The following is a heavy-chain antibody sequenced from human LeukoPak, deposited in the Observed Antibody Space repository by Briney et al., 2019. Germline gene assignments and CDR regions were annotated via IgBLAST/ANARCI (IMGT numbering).Heavy chain of an antibody. V-gene: IGHV7-4-1*02. CDR1: GGTFSSYA. CDR3: ARDFGIAVAGSKFDP. Sequence: ASVKVSCKASGGTFSSYAISWVRQAPGQGLEWMGWINTNTGNPTYAQGFTGRFVFSLDTSVSTAYLQISSLKAEDTAVYYCARDFGIAVAGSKFDPWGQGTLVTVSS. J-gene: IGHJ5*02. CDR2: INTNTGNP. D-gene: IGHD6-19*01.